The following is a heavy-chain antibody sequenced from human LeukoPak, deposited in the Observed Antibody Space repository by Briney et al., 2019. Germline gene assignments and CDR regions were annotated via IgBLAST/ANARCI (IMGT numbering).Heavy chain of an antibody. V-gene: IGHV4-39*07. D-gene: IGHD6-13*01. J-gene: IGHJ4*02. CDR3: ARGVYIAAAQYGY. Sequence: SETLSLTCTVSGGSIRSNTNFWGWNSSNYWGWIRQPPGKGLEWIGSIHFSGTTYYNPSLQSRLTISVDASKNQFSLKLSSVTAADTAVYYCARGVYIAAAQYGYWGQGTLVTVSS. CDR2: IHFSGTT. CDR1: GGSIRSNTNFWGWNSSNY.